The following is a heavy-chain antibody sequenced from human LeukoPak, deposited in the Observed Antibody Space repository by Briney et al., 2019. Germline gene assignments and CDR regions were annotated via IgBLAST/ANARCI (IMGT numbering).Heavy chain of an antibody. J-gene: IGHJ4*02. CDR3: ARRGTYCSGGSCELDY. D-gene: IGHD2-15*01. V-gene: IGHV4-59*08. Sequence: SETLSLTCTVSGGSISSYHWSWIRQPPGKGLEWIGYIYYSGSTNYNPSLKSRVTISVDTSKNQFSLKLSSVTAADTAVYYRARRGTYCSGGSCELDYWGQGTLVTVSS. CDR1: GGSISSYH. CDR2: IYYSGST.